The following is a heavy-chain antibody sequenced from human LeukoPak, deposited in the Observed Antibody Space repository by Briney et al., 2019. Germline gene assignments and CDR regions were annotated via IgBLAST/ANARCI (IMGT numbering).Heavy chain of an antibody. CDR2: IYWDDDS. J-gene: IGHJ3*02. CDR3: AHSEVFSYGSFHDAYDI. V-gene: IGHV2-5*02. Sequence: KESGPTLVKPTQTRTLTCSLSGVSLSTSGVGVGWIRQPPGKALEWLALIYWDDDSRYSPSLKSRLTIAKDTSKNQVVLTLTNMSSVDTATYYCAHSEVFSYGSFHDAYDIWGLGMLVTVSS. D-gene: IGHD5-18*01. CDR1: GVSLSTSGVG.